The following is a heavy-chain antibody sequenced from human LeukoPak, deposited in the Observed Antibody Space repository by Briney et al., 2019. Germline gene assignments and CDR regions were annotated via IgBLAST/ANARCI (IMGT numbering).Heavy chain of an antibody. Sequence: ASVKVSCKASGGTFSSYVISWVRQAPGQGLEWMGRIIPILGIANYAQKFQGRVTITADKSTSTAYMELSSLRSEDTAVYYCAREVVVATIYPRYYYGMDVWGQGTTVTVSS. J-gene: IGHJ6*01. CDR2: IIPILGIA. V-gene: IGHV1-69*10. CDR3: AREVVVATIYPRYYYGMDV. CDR1: GGTFSSYV. D-gene: IGHD5-12*01.